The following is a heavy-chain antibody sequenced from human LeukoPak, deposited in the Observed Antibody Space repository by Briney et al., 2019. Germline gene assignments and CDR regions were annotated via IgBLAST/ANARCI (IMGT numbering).Heavy chain of an antibody. V-gene: IGHV4-59*12. J-gene: IGHJ5*02. Sequence: PSETLSLTCTVSGGSISSYYWSWIRQPPGKGLEWIGYIYNGGITYYNPSLKSRLTILVDTSRNQFSVSLRSVTVADTAVYYCARGISDRAFDPWGQGTPVTVSS. D-gene: IGHD2-21*01. CDR3: ARGISDRAFDP. CDR1: GGSISSYY. CDR2: IYNGGIT.